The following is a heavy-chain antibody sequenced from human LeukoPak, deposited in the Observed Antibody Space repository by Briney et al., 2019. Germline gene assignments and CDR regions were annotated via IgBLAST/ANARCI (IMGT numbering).Heavy chain of an antibody. CDR2: IKQDGSEK. Sequence: GGSLRLSCAASGFIFSSYWMTWVRQAPGKGLEWVANIKQDGSEKHYVDSVKGRFTISRDNAKNSLYLQMNSLRAEDTAVYYCAKVDKAAADNWGQGTLVTVSS. CDR1: GFIFSSYW. CDR3: AKVDKAAADN. V-gene: IGHV3-7*01. J-gene: IGHJ4*02. D-gene: IGHD6-13*01.